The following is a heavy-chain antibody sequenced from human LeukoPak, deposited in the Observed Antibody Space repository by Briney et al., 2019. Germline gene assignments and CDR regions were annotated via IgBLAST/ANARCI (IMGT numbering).Heavy chain of an antibody. CDR1: GFTFSSYA. J-gene: IGHJ4*02. CDR3: ASESLYYYDSSGYYVLGDDY. Sequence: GGSLRLSCAASGFTFSSYAMSWVRQAPGKGLEWVSGISGSGGNTYYADSVKGRFTISRDNSKNTLYLQANSLRAEDTAVYYCASESLYYYDSSGYYVLGDDYWGQGTLVTVSS. D-gene: IGHD3-22*01. CDR2: ISGSGGNT. V-gene: IGHV3-23*01.